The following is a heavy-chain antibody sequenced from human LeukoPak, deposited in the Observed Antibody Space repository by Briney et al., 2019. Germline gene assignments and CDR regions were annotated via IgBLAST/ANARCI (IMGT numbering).Heavy chain of an antibody. CDR3: ARSTVTTDTYFDY. V-gene: IGHV4-39*01. D-gene: IGHD4-11*01. CDR1: GDSISSSSYY. J-gene: IGHJ4*02. CDR2: ISYSGST. Sequence: SETLSLTCTVSGDSISSSSYYWGWIRQPPGKGLEWIGSISYSGSTHYSPSLETRVTISVDPSKNQFSLKLSSVTAADTAVYYCARSTVTTDTYFDYWGQGTLVTVSS.